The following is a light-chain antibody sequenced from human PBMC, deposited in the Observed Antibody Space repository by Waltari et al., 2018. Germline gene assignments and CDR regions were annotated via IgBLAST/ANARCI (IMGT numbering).Light chain of an antibody. CDR3: QQSYNTPPMYT. V-gene: IGKV1-39*01. CDR2: AAS. Sequence: DIQMTQSLSSLSASVGDRVTITCRASQSINRYLNWYQQKRGKAPNLLIFAASTLQSGVPSRFSGSGSGTEFTLTISSLQPEDFATYFCQQSYNTPPMYTFGQGTKLELK. J-gene: IGKJ2*01. CDR1: QSINRY.